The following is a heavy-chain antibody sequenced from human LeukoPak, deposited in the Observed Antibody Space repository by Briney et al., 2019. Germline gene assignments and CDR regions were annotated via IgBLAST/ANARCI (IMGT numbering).Heavy chain of an antibody. V-gene: IGHV1-46*01. CDR1: GYTFTSYY. CDR3: ASAATRRGQWLLFDY. J-gene: IGHJ4*02. D-gene: IGHD6-19*01. CDR2: INPSGGST. Sequence: ASVKVSCKASGYTFTSYYMHWVRQAPGQGLGWMGIINPSGGSTSYAQKFQGRVTMTRDTSTSTVYMELSSLRSEDTAVYYCASAATRRGQWLLFDYWGQGTLVTVSS.